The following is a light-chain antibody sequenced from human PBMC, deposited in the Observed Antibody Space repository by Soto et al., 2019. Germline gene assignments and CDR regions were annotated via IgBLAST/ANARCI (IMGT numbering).Light chain of an antibody. Sequence: QSVLTQPPSVSGSPGQSVTISCTGTSSDVGSYNRVSWYQQPPGTAPKLMIYEVSNRPSGVPDRFSGSKSGNTASLTISGLQAEGEADYYCSSYTSSSIYVFGTGTKVTVL. V-gene: IGLV2-18*02. CDR1: SSDVGSYNR. J-gene: IGLJ1*01. CDR2: EVS. CDR3: SSYTSSSIYV.